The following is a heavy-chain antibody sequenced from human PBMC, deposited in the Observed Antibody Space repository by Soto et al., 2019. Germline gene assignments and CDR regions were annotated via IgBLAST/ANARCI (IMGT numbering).Heavy chain of an antibody. V-gene: IGHV3-23*01. CDR2: ITDSGGST. J-gene: IGHJ4*02. D-gene: IGHD1-26*01. CDR1: GFTFSSSA. CDR3: EKHRGSHQNFDY. Sequence: EVQLLDSGGGLIQPGGSLRLSCAASGFTFSSSAMSWVRQAPGRGLEWVSTITDSGGSTYYADSVKGRFTISRDKSKNTLYVQINRLRPEDPAVYYCEKHRGSHQNFDYWGEGTLVTVTA.